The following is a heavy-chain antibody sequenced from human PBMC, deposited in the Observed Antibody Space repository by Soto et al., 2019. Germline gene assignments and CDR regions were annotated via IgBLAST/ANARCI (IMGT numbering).Heavy chain of an antibody. D-gene: IGHD5-18*01. CDR1: GGSISSSSYY. Sequence: QLQLQESGPGLVKPSETLSLTCTVSGGSISSSSYYWGWIRPPPGKGLEWIGSIYYSGSTYYTPSLKSRVTISVDTSKNQFSLKLSSVTAADTAVYYCASLSRYSYNYWGQGTMVTVSS. CDR2: IYYSGST. CDR3: ASLSRYSYNY. V-gene: IGHV4-39*01. J-gene: IGHJ4*02.